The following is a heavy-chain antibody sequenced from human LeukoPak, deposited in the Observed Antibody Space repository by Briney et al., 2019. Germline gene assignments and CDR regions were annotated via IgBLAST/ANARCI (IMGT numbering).Heavy chain of an antibody. V-gene: IGHV4-59*01. Sequence: PSETLSLTCTVSGGSISSYYWSWIRQPPGKGLEWIGYIYYSGSTNYNPSLKSRVTISVDTSKNQFSLKLSSVTAADTAVYYCARDVGNTGLDYWGQGTLVTVSS. J-gene: IGHJ4*02. CDR1: GGSISSYY. CDR2: IYYSGST. CDR3: ARDVGNTGLDY. D-gene: IGHD1-26*01.